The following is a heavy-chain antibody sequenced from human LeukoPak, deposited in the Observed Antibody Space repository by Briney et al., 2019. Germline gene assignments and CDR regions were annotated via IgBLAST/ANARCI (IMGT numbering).Heavy chain of an antibody. D-gene: IGHD3-10*01. V-gene: IGHV3-15*01. CDR3: ARGDYYDSGTSFIDAFDI. J-gene: IGHJ3*02. CDR1: GFTFSNAW. Sequence: GGSLRLSCAASGFTFSNAWMSWVRQAPGKGLEWVGRIKSKTDGGTTDYAAPVKGRFTISRDDSKNMLYLQMSSLKAEDTAVYYCARGDYYDSGTSFIDAFDIWGQGTMVTVSS. CDR2: IKSKTDGGTT.